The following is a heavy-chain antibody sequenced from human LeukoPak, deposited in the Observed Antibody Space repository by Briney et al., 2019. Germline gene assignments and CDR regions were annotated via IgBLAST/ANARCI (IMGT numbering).Heavy chain of an antibody. J-gene: IGHJ6*02. Sequence: GGSLRLSCAASGLNFSSRWMNWVRQAPGQGLEWVASIKEDGSEKHYVDSVKGRFTISRDNGKNSLYLQMNSLRAEDTAVYYCARVPRIAVAGYYYYYGMDVWGQGTTVTVSS. V-gene: IGHV3-7*03. D-gene: IGHD6-19*01. CDR3: ARVPRIAVAGYYYYYGMDV. CDR2: IKEDGSEK. CDR1: GLNFSSRW.